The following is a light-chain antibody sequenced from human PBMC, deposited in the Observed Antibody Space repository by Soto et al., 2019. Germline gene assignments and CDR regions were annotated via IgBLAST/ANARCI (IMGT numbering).Light chain of an antibody. Sequence: DIQMTQSPSSLSASVGDRVTFTCQASQDISNYLNWYQQKPGKAPKLLIYDASNLETGGPSRFSGSGSGTDFTFTISSLQPEDIATYYCQQYDNLPPKTFGQGTKLEIK. V-gene: IGKV1-33*01. CDR1: QDISNY. J-gene: IGKJ2*01. CDR2: DAS. CDR3: QQYDNLPPKT.